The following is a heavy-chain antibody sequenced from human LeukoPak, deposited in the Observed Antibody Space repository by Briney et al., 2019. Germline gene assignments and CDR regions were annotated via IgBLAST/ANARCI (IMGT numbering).Heavy chain of an antibody. CDR1: GFSFSNYW. CDR2: ISGSGGST. V-gene: IGHV3-23*01. CDR3: AKDSGGPY. D-gene: IGHD3-10*01. Sequence: GGSLRLSCAASGFSFSNYWMTWVRQAPGKGLEWVSAISGSGGSTYYADSVKGRFTISRDNSKNTLYLQMNSLRAEDTAVYYCAKDSGGPYWGQGTLVTVSS. J-gene: IGHJ4*02.